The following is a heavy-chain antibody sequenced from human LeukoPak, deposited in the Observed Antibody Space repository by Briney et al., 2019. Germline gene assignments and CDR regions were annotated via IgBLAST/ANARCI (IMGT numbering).Heavy chain of an antibody. V-gene: IGHV3-11*01. J-gene: IGHJ4*02. CDR3: ARQKHYYDSSGYQMNFDY. CDR2: ISSSGSTI. D-gene: IGHD3-22*01. CDR1: GFTFSDYY. Sequence: GGSLRLSCAASGFTFSDYYMSWIRQAPVKGLEWVSYISSSGSTIYYADSVKGRFTISRDNAKNSLYLQMNSLRAEDTAVYYCARQKHYYDSSGYQMNFDYWGQGTLVTVSS.